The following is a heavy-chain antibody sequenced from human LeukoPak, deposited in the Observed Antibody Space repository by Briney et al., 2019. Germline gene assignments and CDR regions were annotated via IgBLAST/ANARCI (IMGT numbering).Heavy chain of an antibody. CDR2: IYTSGST. CDR3: ARSIAAAGTGYYYYYMDV. CDR1: GGSISSYY. J-gene: IGHJ6*03. D-gene: IGHD6-13*01. V-gene: IGHV4-4*07. Sequence: SETLSLTCTVSGGSISSYYWSWIRQPAGKGLEWNGRIYTSGSTNYNPSLKSRVTMSVDTSKNQFSLKLSSVTAADTAVYYCARSIAAAGTGYYYYYMDVWGKGTTVTVS.